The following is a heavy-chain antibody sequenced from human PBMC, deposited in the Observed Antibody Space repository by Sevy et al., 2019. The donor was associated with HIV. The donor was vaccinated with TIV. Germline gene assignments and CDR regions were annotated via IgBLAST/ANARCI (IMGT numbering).Heavy chain of an antibody. Sequence: GGSLRLSCAASGFTFSSYWMSWVRQAPGKGLEWLANIKQDGSEKYYVDSVKGRFTISRDNAKNSLYLQMNSLRAEDTAVYYCARGSYGDYVSDAFDIWGQGTMVTVSS. D-gene: IGHD4-17*01. CDR1: GFTFSSYW. CDR2: IKQDGSEK. J-gene: IGHJ3*02. CDR3: ARGSYGDYVSDAFDI. V-gene: IGHV3-7*01.